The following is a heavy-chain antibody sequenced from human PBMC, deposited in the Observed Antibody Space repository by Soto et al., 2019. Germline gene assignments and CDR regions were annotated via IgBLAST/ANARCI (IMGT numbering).Heavy chain of an antibody. CDR2: ISSSSSYI. CDR1: GFTFSSYS. D-gene: IGHD6-19*01. V-gene: IGHV3-21*01. J-gene: IGHJ4*02. Sequence: EVQLVESGGGLVKPGGSLRLSCAASGFTFSSYSMNWVRQAPGKGLEWVSSISSSSSYIYYADSVKGRFTISRDNAKNSLYLQMNSRRAEDTAVYDCARAVAAPFDYWGQGTLVTVSS. CDR3: ARAVAAPFDY.